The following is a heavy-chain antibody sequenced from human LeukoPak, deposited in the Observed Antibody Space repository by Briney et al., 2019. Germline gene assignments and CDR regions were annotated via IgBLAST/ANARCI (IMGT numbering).Heavy chain of an antibody. J-gene: IGHJ4*02. CDR3: ATFVVRDY. CDR1: RFSLSSYS. V-gene: IGHV3-48*01. D-gene: IGHD2-15*01. Sequence: PGGSLRLSCTASRFSLSSYSINWVRQAPGKGLEWVSYISSSSSTICYADSVKGRFTISRDNAKNSLYLQMNSLRAEDTAVYYCATFVVRDYWGQGTLVTVSS. CDR2: ISSSSSTI.